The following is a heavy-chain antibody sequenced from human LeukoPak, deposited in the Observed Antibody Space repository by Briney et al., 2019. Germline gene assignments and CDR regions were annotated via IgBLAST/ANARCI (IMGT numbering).Heavy chain of an antibody. CDR3: ARGRRYYGSGSYFDY. J-gene: IGHJ4*02. Sequence: GGSLRLSCAASGFSFSSFSMNWVRQAPGKGLEWVSYISKNSDTKYYAGSVKGRFTISRDNAKNSLYLQMISLRDEDTAVYYCARGRRYYGSGSYFDYWGQGTLVTVSS. CDR1: GFSFSSFS. D-gene: IGHD3-10*01. CDR2: ISKNSDTK. V-gene: IGHV3-48*02.